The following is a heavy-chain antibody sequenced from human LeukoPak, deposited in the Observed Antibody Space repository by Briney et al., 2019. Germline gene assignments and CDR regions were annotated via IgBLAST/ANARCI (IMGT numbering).Heavy chain of an antibody. CDR3: ATTLNYYDSRGLQYFDL. CDR2: ISGYNANT. CDR1: GGTFSSYA. J-gene: IGHJ2*01. V-gene: IGHV1-18*01. D-gene: IGHD3-22*01. Sequence: ASVKVSCKASGGTFSSYAISWVRQAPGQGLEWMGWISGYNANTNYAQKFQGRVTMTTDTSTSTAYMELRSLRSDDTALYYCATTLNYYDSRGLQYFDLWGRGTLVTVSS.